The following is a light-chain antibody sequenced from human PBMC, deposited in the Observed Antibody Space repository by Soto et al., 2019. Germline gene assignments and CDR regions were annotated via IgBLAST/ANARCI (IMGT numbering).Light chain of an antibody. Sequence: DIQMTQSPSSLSASVGDRVTITCRASQTISTYLNWYQQKPGKAPRLLIYDASSLLSGVPSRFSGSGSGTDFTLTIASLQPEDFSTYYWQQSDSTPYTFGQGTNVEI. J-gene: IGKJ2*01. CDR3: QQSDSTPYT. V-gene: IGKV1-39*01. CDR1: QTISTY. CDR2: DAS.